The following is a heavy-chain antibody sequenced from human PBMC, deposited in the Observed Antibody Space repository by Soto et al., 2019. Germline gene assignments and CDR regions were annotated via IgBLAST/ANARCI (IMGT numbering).Heavy chain of an antibody. CDR1: GGSISSFTYY. Sequence: SETLSLTCSVSGGSISSFTYYWGWIRQPPGKGLEWIGTVYYNENTYYNPSLKSRVTITVDTAKNQFSLNLRSVTAADTAMYFCARRERYYGSPGWFDPWRPRTLVTVSS. CDR3: ARRERYYGSPGWFDP. CDR2: VYYNENT. V-gene: IGHV4-39*01. D-gene: IGHD3-10*01. J-gene: IGHJ5*02.